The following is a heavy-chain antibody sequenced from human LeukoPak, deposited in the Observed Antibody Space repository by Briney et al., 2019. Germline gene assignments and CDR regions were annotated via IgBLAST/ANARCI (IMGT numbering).Heavy chain of an antibody. D-gene: IGHD3-10*01. J-gene: IGHJ4*02. V-gene: IGHV3-23*01. Sequence: GGSLRLSGAASGFPFTIYAMSWVRQAPGKGLEWVSSIGGSSTYYADFVKGRFTISRDTSKNTMDLQINSLRAEDTAIYYCAKYRGFGDSYDSWGQGTLVTVSS. CDR3: AKYRGFGDSYDS. CDR2: IGGSST. CDR1: GFPFTIYA.